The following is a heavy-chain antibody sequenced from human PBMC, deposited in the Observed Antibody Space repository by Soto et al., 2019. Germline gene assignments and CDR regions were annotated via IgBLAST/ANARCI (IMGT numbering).Heavy chain of an antibody. CDR3: ARHYPTVTTMLAFDI. V-gene: IGHV4-39*01. CDR2: IYYSGST. J-gene: IGHJ3*02. D-gene: IGHD4-17*01. Sequence: SETLSLTCTVSGGSISSSSYYWGWIRQPPGKGLEWIGSIYYSGSTYYNPSLKSRVTISVDTSKNQFSLKLSSVTAADTAVYYCARHYPTVTTMLAFDIWGQGTMVTVSS. CDR1: GGSISSSSYY.